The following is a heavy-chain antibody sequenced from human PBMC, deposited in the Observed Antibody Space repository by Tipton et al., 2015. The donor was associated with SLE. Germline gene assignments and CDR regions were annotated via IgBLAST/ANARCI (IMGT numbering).Heavy chain of an antibody. J-gene: IGHJ5*02. CDR3: ARRVGQLLLQKSWFDP. CDR2: INQSGNT. CDR1: GGSFSDYS. Sequence: TLSLTCAVYGGSFSDYSWGWIRQSPGKGLEWIGEINQSGNTIYSPSLKSRVTISVDTSKTQFSLNLTSVTAADTALYFCARRVGQLLLQKSWFDPWGQGTLVTVSS. V-gene: IGHV4-34*01. D-gene: IGHD2-2*01.